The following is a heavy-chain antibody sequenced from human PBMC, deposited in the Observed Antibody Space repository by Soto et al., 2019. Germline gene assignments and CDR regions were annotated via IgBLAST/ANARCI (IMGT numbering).Heavy chain of an antibody. CDR1: GYTFTSYG. Sequence: ASVKVSCKASGYTFTSYGISWVRQAPGQGLEWMGWISAYNGNTNYAQKLQGRVTMTTDTSTSTAYMELRSLRSDDTAVYYCARAADYVGQASYMDFWGKGTTVTVSS. V-gene: IGHV1-18*01. CDR3: ARAADYVGQASYMDF. D-gene: IGHD4-17*01. CDR2: ISAYNGNT. J-gene: IGHJ6*03.